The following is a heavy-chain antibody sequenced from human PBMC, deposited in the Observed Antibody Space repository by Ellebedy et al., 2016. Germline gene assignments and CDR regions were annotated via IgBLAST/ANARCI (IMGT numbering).Heavy chain of an antibody. D-gene: IGHD1-26*01. CDR3: ARDRVVGATDFDY. J-gene: IGHJ4*02. CDR2: FYHSGST. V-gene: IGHV4-38-2*02. CDR1: GYSITSGYY. Sequence: SETLSLTCTVSGYSITSGYYWGWIRQPPGKGLEWIGSFYHSGSTYYNPSLKSRVTISVDTSKNQFSLKLSSVTAADTAMYYCARDRVVGATDFDYWGQGALVTVSS.